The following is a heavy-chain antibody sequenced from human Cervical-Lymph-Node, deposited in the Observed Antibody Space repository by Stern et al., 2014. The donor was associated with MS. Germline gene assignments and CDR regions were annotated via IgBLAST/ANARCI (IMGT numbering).Heavy chain of an antibody. D-gene: IGHD5-24*01. V-gene: IGHV5-51*03. CDR3: ARRGDGYMGIDY. CDR2: IYPGDSET. CDR1: GYRFTNNW. J-gene: IGHJ4*02. Sequence: VQLVESGAEVKKPGESLRISCEVSGYRFTNNWIGWVRQMPGKGLEWMGIIYPGDSETRYSPSFQGQVTILVDKSNTTAYLQWSSLKASDTAIYYCARRGDGYMGIDYWGQGTLVTVSS.